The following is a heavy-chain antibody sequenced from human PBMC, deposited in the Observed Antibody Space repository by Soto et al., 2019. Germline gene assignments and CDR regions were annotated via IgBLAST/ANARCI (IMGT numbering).Heavy chain of an antibody. CDR2: IYYTGST. CDR1: GGSISSGVYY. D-gene: IGHD1-7*01. V-gene: IGHV4-31*03. J-gene: IGHJ5*02. Sequence: SETLSLTCTVSGGSISSGVYYWSWIRQHPEKGLEWIGYIYYTGSTYYNPSLKSRVTMSVDTSKNQFSLKLSSVTAADTAIYYCATVRGNWKYVDHWGPGTLLTLSP. CDR3: ATVRGNWKYVDH.